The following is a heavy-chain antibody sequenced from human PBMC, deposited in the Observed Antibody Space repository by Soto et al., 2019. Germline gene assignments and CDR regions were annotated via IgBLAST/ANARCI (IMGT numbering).Heavy chain of an antibody. J-gene: IGHJ4*02. V-gene: IGHV3-30-3*01. CDR2: ISYDGSNK. CDR1: GFTFSSYA. Sequence: GGSLRLSCAASGFTFSSYAMHWVRQAPGKGLEWVAVISYDGSNKYYADSVKGRFTISRDNSKNTLYLQMNSLRAEDTAVYYCARDRGAMVSRYDYWGQGTLVTVSS. D-gene: IGHD5-18*01. CDR3: ARDRGAMVSRYDY.